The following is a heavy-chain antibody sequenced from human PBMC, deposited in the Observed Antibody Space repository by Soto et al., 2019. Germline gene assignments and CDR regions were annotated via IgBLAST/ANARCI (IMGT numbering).Heavy chain of an antibody. Sequence: LRLSFAASGFTFTRYSMNWVRQAPGKGLEWVSSISSTTNYIYYGDSMKGRFTISRDNAKNSLYLEMNSLRAEDTAVYYCARESEDLTSNFDYWGQGTLVTVSS. CDR2: ISSTTNYI. J-gene: IGHJ4*02. V-gene: IGHV3-21*06. CDR3: ARESEDLTSNFDY. CDR1: GFTFTRYS.